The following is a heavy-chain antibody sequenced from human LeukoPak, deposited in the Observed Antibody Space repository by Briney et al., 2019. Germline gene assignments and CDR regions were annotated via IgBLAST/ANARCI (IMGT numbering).Heavy chain of an antibody. CDR3: ARAGGYDILSGYPPKYYFGY. CDR2: IYHSGST. CDR1: GYSISSGYY. V-gene: IGHV4-38-2*02. J-gene: IGHJ4*02. Sequence: PSETLSLTCTVSGYSISSGYYWGWIRQPPGKGLEWIGSIYHSGSTYYNPSLKSRVTISVDTSKNQFSLKLSSVIAADTAVYFCARAGGYDILSGYPPKYYFGYWGQGTLVTVSS. D-gene: IGHD3-9*01.